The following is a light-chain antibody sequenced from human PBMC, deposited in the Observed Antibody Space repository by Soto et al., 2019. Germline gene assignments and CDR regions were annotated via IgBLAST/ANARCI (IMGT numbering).Light chain of an antibody. Sequence: QSALTQPASVSGSPGQSITISCTGTSSDVGSYIYVSWFQQHPGKAPKLMIYEANERPSGISNRFSGSKSGNTASLTISGLQAEDEAEYDCCSYAGSNSLIFGGGTQLTVL. V-gene: IGLV2-23*01. CDR3: CSYAGSNSLI. CDR2: EAN. CDR1: SSDVGSYIY. J-gene: IGLJ2*01.